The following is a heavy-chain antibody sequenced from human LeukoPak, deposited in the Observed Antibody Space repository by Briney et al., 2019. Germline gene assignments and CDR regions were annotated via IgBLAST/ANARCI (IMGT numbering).Heavy chain of an antibody. CDR1: GYTFTSYD. CDR2: MNPNSGNT. J-gene: IGHJ5*02. D-gene: IGHD3-3*01. V-gene: IGHV1-8*01. Sequence: GASVKVSCTASGYTFTSYDINWVRQATGQGLEWMGWMNPNSGNTGYAQKFQGRVTMTRNTSISTAYMELSSLRSEDTAVYYCARSRGLRFLEWLYQYNWFDPWGQGTLVTVSS. CDR3: ARSRGLRFLEWLYQYNWFDP.